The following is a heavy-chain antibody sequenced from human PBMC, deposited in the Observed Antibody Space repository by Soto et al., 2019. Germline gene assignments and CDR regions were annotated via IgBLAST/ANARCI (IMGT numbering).Heavy chain of an antibody. D-gene: IGHD6-13*01. CDR3: ARDQAAGGTISRYFQD. Sequence: EVQLLESGGGLVQPEGSLRLPCEASGFTFSSYAMSWVRQAPGKGLEWVSGISGGGSTTYYADSVKGRFTISRDNSKNTLYLQLNSLRAEDTAVYYCARDQAAGGTISRYFQDWGQGTLVTVSS. CDR2: ISGGGSTT. V-gene: IGHV3-23*01. CDR1: GFTFSSYA. J-gene: IGHJ1*01.